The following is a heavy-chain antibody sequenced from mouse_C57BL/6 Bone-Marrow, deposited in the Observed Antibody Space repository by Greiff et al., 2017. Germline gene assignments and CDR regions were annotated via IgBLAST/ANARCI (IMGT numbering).Heavy chain of an antibody. Sequence: VQLQQSGPGLVKPSQSLSLTCSVTGYSITSGYYWNWIRQFPGNKLEWMGYISYDGSNNYNPSLKNRISITRDTSKNQFFLKLNSVTTEDTATYYCARVDDYDGYWYFDVWGTGTTVTVSS. CDR2: ISYDGSN. D-gene: IGHD2-4*01. CDR3: ARVDDYDGYWYFDV. CDR1: GYSITSGYY. J-gene: IGHJ1*03. V-gene: IGHV3-6*01.